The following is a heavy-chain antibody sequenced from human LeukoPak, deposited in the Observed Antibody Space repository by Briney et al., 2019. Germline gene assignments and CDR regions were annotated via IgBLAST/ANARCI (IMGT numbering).Heavy chain of an antibody. D-gene: IGHD3-22*01. J-gene: IGHJ3*02. Sequence: SVKVSCKASGYTFTGYYMHWVRQAPGQGLEWMGGIIPIFGTANYAQKFQGRVTITADESTSTAYMELSSLRSEDTAVYYCARDFYYDSSGYYYVTSSFDAFDIWGQGTMVTVSS. CDR1: GYTFTGYY. V-gene: IGHV1-69*13. CDR3: ARDFYYDSSGYYYVTSSFDAFDI. CDR2: IIPIFGTA.